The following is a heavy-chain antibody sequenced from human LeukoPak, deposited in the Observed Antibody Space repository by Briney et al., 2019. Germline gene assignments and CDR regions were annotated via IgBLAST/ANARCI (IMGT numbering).Heavy chain of an antibody. D-gene: IGHD2-2*01. CDR1: GFTFSSYA. CDR2: ISGSGGST. J-gene: IGHJ4*02. V-gene: IGHV3-23*01. Sequence: PGGSLRPSCAASGFTFSSYAMSWVRQAPGKGLEWVSAISGSGGSTYYADSVKGRFTISRDNSKNTLYLQMNSLRAEDTAVYYCAKGREDIVVVPAALDYWGQGTLVTVSS. CDR3: AKGREDIVVVPAALDY.